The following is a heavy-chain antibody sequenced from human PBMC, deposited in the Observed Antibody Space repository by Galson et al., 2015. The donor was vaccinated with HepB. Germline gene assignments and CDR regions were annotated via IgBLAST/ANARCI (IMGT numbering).Heavy chain of an antibody. Sequence: SLRLSCAASGFTFSSYGMHWVRQAPGKGLEWVAFIRYDGSNKYYADSVKGRFTISRDNSKNTLYLQMNSLRAEDTAVYYCAKRQMVRGVIMKFPLDYWGQGTLVTVSS. CDR3: AKRQMVRGVIMKFPLDY. J-gene: IGHJ4*02. CDR1: GFTFSSYG. CDR2: IRYDGSNK. D-gene: IGHD3-10*01. V-gene: IGHV3-30*02.